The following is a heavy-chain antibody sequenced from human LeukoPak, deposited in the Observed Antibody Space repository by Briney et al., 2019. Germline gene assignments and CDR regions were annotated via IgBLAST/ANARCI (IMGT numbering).Heavy chain of an antibody. J-gene: IGHJ6*03. D-gene: IGHD5-12*01. Sequence: SETLSLTCTVSGGSISSYYWSWIRQPPGKGLEWIGYIYYSGSTNYNPSLRSRVTISVDTSKNQFSLKLSSVTAADTAVYYCARTGYDLSWYYYYYMDVWGKGTTVTVPS. V-gene: IGHV4-59*01. CDR2: IYYSGST. CDR1: GGSISSYY. CDR3: ARTGYDLSWYYYYYMDV.